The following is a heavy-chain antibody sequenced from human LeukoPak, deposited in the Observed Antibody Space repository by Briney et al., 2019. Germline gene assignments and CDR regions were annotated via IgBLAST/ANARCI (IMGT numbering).Heavy chain of an antibody. V-gene: IGHV3-23*01. Sequence: PGGSLRLSCVASGFPFPTYAMMWVRQAPGKGLEWVSGIGGDGTNYADSVKGRFTVSRDSSKNTLYLQMNSLRVEDTAVYYCAKGSRPYDSPFDVWGQGTMVTVSS. J-gene: IGHJ3*01. CDR1: GFPFPTYA. D-gene: IGHD3-22*01. CDR2: IGGDGT. CDR3: AKGSRPYDSPFDV.